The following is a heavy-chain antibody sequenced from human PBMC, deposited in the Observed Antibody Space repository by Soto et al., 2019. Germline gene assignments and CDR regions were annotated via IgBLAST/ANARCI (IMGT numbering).Heavy chain of an antibody. Sequence: QVQLVQSGAEVKKPGSSVKVSCKASGGTFSSYAISWVRQAPGQGLEWMGGIIPIFGTANYAQKFQGRVTITADEPTSTAYMELSSLRAEDTAVYDCARHYDYVWGSSNLFFDYWGQGTLVTVSS. CDR2: IIPIFGTA. CDR1: GGTFSSYA. CDR3: ARHYDYVWGSSNLFFDY. V-gene: IGHV1-69*01. D-gene: IGHD3-16*01. J-gene: IGHJ4*02.